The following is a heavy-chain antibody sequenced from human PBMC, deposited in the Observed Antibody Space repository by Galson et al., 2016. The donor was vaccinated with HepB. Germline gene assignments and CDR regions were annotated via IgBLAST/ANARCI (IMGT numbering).Heavy chain of an antibody. CDR2: ISGTGGTT. Sequence: SLRLSCAASGFTFSNYAMSWVRQAPGKGLEWVSGISGTGGTTYYADSVKGRFTISRDNSKNTLHLQMNSLRREDTAVYYCARPRRWPQYYYGLDVWGQGTLVTVSS. CDR3: ARPRRWPQYYYGLDV. CDR1: GFTFSNYA. V-gene: IGHV3-23*01. J-gene: IGHJ6*02. D-gene: IGHD5-24*01.